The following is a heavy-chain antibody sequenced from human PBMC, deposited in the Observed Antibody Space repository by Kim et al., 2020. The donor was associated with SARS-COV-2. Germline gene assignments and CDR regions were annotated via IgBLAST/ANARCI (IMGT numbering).Heavy chain of an antibody. D-gene: IGHD6-13*01. CDR2: ISWNSGSI. V-gene: IGHV3-9*01. J-gene: IGHJ6*02. Sequence: GGSLRLSCAASGFTFDDYAMHWVRQAPGKGLEWVSGISWNSGSIGYADSVKGRFTISRDNAKNSLYLQMNSLRAEDTALYYCAKGGAGSSWSFLSSGGHYYYYYGMDVWGQGTTVTVSS. CDR1: GFTFDDYA. CDR3: AKGGAGSSWSFLSSGGHYYYYYGMDV.